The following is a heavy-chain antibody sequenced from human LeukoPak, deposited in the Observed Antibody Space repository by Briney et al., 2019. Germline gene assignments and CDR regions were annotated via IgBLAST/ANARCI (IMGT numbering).Heavy chain of an antibody. V-gene: IGHV4-59*08. CDR2: IYYSGST. CDR1: GGSISSYY. Sequence: SETLSLTCTVPGGSISSYYWSWIRQPPGKGLEWIGYIYYSGSTNYNPSLKSRVTISVDTSKNQFSLKLSSVTAADTAVYYCARLRRDWYFDFWGRGTLVTVSS. CDR3: ARLRRDWYFDF. J-gene: IGHJ2*01.